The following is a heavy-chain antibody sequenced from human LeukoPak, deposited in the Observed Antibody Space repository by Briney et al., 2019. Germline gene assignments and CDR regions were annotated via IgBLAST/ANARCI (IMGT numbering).Heavy chain of an antibody. J-gene: IGHJ4*02. D-gene: IGHD6-19*01. CDR3: ARDTGYSSGWYSGLGY. V-gene: IGHV3-74*01. CDR1: GFTFSSYW. Sequence: TGGSLRLSCAASGFTFSSYWMHWVRQAPGKGLVWVSRINPDGSTTSYADSVKGRFTISRDSAKNTLYLQMNSLRAEDTAVYYCARDTGYSSGWYSGLGYWGQGTLVTVSS. CDR2: INPDGSTT.